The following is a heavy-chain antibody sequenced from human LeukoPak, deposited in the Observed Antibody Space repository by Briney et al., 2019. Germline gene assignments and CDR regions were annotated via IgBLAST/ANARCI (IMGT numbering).Heavy chain of an antibody. J-gene: IGHJ3*02. D-gene: IGHD2-15*01. Sequence: SETLSLTCTVSGGSISSYYWSWIRQPPGKGLEWIGYIYYSGNTNYNPSLKSRVTISVDTSKNQFSLKLSSVTAADTAVYYCARGLEYCSGGSCYSEAAFDIWGQGTMVTVSS. CDR1: GGSISSYY. V-gene: IGHV4-59*01. CDR2: IYYSGNT. CDR3: ARGLEYCSGGSCYSEAAFDI.